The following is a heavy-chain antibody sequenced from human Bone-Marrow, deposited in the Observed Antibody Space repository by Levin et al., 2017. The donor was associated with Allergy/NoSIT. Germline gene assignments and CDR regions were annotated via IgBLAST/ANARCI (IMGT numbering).Heavy chain of an antibody. CDR3: AREMGMAEIFNRRLPFVI. CDR1: GFTFNNYG. D-gene: IGHD1-14*01. J-gene: IGHJ3*02. Sequence: GGSLRLSCAASGFTFNNYGMHWVRQAPGKGLEWVAVIWHDGSLKYYADSVKGRFTISRDNSKNTLDLQMNSLRVGDTAVYFCAREMGMAEIFNRRLPFVIWGQGTMVTVTS. V-gene: IGHV3-33*01. CDR2: IWHDGSLK.